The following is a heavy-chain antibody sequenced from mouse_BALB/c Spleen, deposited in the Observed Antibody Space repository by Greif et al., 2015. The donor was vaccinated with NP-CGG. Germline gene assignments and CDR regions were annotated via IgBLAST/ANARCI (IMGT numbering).Heavy chain of an antibody. CDR3: TRRGWDGAY. CDR1: GYTFTSYY. J-gene: IGHJ3*01. CDR2: INPSNGAT. D-gene: IGHD4-1*01. Sequence: QVQLQQSGAELVKPGASVKLSCKASGYTFTSYYMYWVKQRPGQGLEWIGEINPSNGATNFNEKFKSKATLTVDKSSSTAYMQLSSLTSEDSVVYYCTRRGWDGAYWGQGTLVTVSA. V-gene: IGHV1S81*02.